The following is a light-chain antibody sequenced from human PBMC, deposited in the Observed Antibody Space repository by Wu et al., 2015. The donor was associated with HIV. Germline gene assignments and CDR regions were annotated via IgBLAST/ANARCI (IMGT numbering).Light chain of an antibody. Sequence: DIVLTQSPAALSISPGERVTLSCRASRSVSSAVAWYQQKPGQAPRLLIYDASNRATGIPDRFSGAGSTTDYSLTISSLEPEDVAVYYCQQFGSSGYSFGQGTKLEIK. V-gene: IGKV3-11*01. CDR1: RSVSSA. CDR2: DAS. CDR3: QQFGSSGYS. J-gene: IGKJ2*03.